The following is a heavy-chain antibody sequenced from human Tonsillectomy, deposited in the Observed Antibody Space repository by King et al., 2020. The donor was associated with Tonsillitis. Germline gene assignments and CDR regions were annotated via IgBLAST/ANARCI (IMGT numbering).Heavy chain of an antibody. CDR1: GGSISSYY. V-gene: IGHV4-59*01. D-gene: IGHD1-26*01. CDR2: IYYSGST. CDR3: ASECGDYFDY. Sequence: VQLQESGPGLVKPSETLSLTCTVSGGSISSYYWSWIRQPPGKGLEWIGYIYYSGSTNYNPSLKSRVTISVDTSKNQFSLKLSSVTAADTAVYYCASECGDYFDYWGQGTLVTVSS. J-gene: IGHJ4*02.